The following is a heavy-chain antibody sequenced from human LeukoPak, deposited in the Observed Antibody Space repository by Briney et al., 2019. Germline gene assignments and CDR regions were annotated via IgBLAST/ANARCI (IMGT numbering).Heavy chain of an antibody. J-gene: IGHJ4*02. CDR2: IYYSGSN. Sequence: SETLSLTCSVSGGTISSYYWSWIRQPPGKGLEWIGYIYYSGSNNYNPSLKSRVTISVDTSKNQFSLKLSSVTAADTAVYYCARFDGFLSNFDYWGQGTLVTVSS. CDR3: ARFDGFLSNFDY. CDR1: GGTISSYY. V-gene: IGHV4-59*01. D-gene: IGHD3/OR15-3a*01.